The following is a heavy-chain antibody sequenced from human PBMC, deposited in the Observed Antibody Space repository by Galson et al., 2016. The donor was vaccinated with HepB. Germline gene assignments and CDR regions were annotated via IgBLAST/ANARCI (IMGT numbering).Heavy chain of an antibody. CDR2: ISGAGTA. V-gene: IGHV3-23*01. CDR1: GFPFSSYA. Sequence: SCAASGFPFSSYAMSWVGPAPGKGLAWVSTISGAGTASYAYSVKGGFTISRDNSKNTLDLQLDSLRVEDTALYLCVRVPRYYADYSSGVGDCWGQGTLLTVSS. D-gene: IGHD4-17*01. CDR3: VRVPRYYADYSSGVGDC. J-gene: IGHJ4*02.